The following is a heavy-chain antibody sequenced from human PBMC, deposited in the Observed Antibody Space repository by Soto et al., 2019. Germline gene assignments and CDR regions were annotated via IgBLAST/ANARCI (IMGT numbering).Heavy chain of an antibody. CDR3: ARGHGFRQWLVLYYYYGMDV. D-gene: IGHD6-19*01. CDR2: INHSGST. V-gene: IGHV4-34*01. CDR1: GGSLSGYY. J-gene: IGHJ6*02. Sequence: PSETLSLTCAVYGGSLSGYYWSWIRQPPGKGLEWIGEINHSGSTNYNPSLKSRVTISVDTSKNQFSLKLSSVTAADTAVYYCARGHGFRQWLVLYYYYGMDVWGQGTTVTVSS.